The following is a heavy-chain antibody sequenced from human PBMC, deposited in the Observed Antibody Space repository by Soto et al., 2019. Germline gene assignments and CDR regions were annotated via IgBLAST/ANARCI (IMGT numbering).Heavy chain of an antibody. Sequence: GGSLRLSCAAPGFTFSSYAMSWVRQAPGKGLEWVSVIYSGGSTYYADSVKGRFTISRDNSKNTLYLQMNSLRAEDTAVYYCARDSRFISLGNYYYGMDVWGHGTAVTVSS. D-gene: IGHD3-3*01. J-gene: IGHJ6*02. CDR1: GFTFSSYA. V-gene: IGHV3-66*01. CDR2: IYSGGST. CDR3: ARDSRFISLGNYYYGMDV.